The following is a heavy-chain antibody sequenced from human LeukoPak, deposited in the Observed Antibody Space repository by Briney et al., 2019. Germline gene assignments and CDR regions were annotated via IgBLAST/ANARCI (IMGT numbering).Heavy chain of an antibody. CDR3: AKRGVVIRVVLVGFHKEAYYFDS. CDR2: ISGSGGST. D-gene: IGHD3-10*01. V-gene: IGHV3-23*01. CDR1: GFTFSSYA. Sequence: GGSLRLSRAASGFTFSSYAMSWVRQAPGKGLEWVAGISGSGGSTNYADSVKGRFTISRDSPKNTLYLQMNSVRAEDAAVYFCAKRGVVIRVVLVGFHKEAYYFDSWGQGALVTVSS. J-gene: IGHJ4*02.